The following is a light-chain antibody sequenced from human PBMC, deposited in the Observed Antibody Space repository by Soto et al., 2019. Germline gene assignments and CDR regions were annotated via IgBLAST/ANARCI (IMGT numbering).Light chain of an antibody. CDR2: EGS. Sequence: QSALTQPASVSGSPGQSITISCTGTSSDVGSYNLVSWYQQDPGKAPKLMIYEGSKRPSGISNPFSGSKSGNTASLTISGLQAEDEADYYCCSYAGSNTLYVFGTGTKLTVL. CDR1: SSDVGSYNL. J-gene: IGLJ1*01. CDR3: CSYAGSNTLYV. V-gene: IGLV2-23*01.